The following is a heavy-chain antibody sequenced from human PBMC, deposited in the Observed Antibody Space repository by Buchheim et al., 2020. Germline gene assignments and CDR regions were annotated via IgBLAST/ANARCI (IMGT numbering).Heavy chain of an antibody. CDR3: ARDYMITHHYYGMDV. CDR2: ISSTFSSI. V-gene: IGHV3-21*01. D-gene: IGHD3-16*01. Sequence: EVQVVESGGGLVKPGGSLRLSCAASGFTLSTYNMNWVRQAPGKGLEWVSSISSTFSSIYYAASVKGRFTISRDHAKNSLYMQMNSLRAEDTAVYYCARDYMITHHYYGMDVWGQGTT. J-gene: IGHJ6*02. CDR1: GFTLSTYN.